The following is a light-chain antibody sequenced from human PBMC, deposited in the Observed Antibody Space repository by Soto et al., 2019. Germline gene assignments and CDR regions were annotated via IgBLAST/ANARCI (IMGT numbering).Light chain of an antibody. CDR3: KQYGSTPRIT. CDR2: GAS. Sequence: EIVLTQSPGTLSLSPGERATLSCRASQSVSSSYLAWYQQKPGQAPRLLIYGASSRATGIPDRFSGSGSGTDFTLTISRLELEDFAVYYCKQYGSTPRITLGQGTRLEIK. V-gene: IGKV3-20*01. CDR1: QSVSSSY. J-gene: IGKJ5*01.